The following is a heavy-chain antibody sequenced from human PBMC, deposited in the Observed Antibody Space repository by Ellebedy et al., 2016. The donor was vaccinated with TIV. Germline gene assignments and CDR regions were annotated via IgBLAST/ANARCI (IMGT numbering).Heavy chain of an antibody. V-gene: IGHV3-7*01. Sequence: GGSLRLSCAVSGFSFSTYWMTWVRQAPGRGLEWVANINEDGTKKHFVDSVRGRFTISRDDAGNSLFLQMNSLGAEDTAVYYCARAIYGASYLWGRGTLVTVSS. D-gene: IGHD4-17*01. CDR2: INEDGTKK. J-gene: IGHJ2*01. CDR3: ARAIYGASYL. CDR1: GFSFSTYW.